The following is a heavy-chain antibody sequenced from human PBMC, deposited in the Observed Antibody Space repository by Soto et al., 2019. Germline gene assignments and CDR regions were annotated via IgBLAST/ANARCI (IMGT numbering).Heavy chain of an antibody. J-gene: IGHJ4*02. Sequence: VRFSYNPWGSPFPSSCIVRVRQAPGTGLEWMGWINVYNGNTKYAQQLQGRVTLTTDTSTSTAYMDLRSLRSDDTAVYYLAWTTDRCSRNWRFYHFHCVGQGPM. D-gene: IGHD4-17*01. CDR3: AWTTDRCSRNWRFYHFHC. CDR2: INVYNGNT. CDR1: GSPFPSSC. V-gene: IGHV1-18*04.